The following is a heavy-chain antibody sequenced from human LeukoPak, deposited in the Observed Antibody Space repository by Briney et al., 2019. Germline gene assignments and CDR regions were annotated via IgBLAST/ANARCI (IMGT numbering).Heavy chain of an antibody. CDR2: ITGSGGNT. CDR1: GFTFSSFA. Sequence: GGSLRLSCAASGFTFSSFAMSWVRQAPGKGLEWVSVITGSGGNTYYADSVKGRFTISKDNSKNTVYLQMSSLRVDDTAVYYCAKAASSSWPSYYYGMDVWGQGTTVTVSS. D-gene: IGHD6-13*01. J-gene: IGHJ6*02. CDR3: AKAASSSWPSYYYGMDV. V-gene: IGHV3-23*01.